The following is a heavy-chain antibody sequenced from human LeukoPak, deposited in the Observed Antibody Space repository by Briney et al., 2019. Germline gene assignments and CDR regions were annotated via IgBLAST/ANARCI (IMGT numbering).Heavy chain of an antibody. CDR2: VTWNSGSK. J-gene: IGHJ2*01. CDR1: GFTFGDYA. Sequence: PGRSLRLSCAASGFTFGDYATHWVRQAPVKGLEWVSGVTWNSGSKGYADSVKGRFTISRDNVKNSLYLQMNSLRAEDTALYYCAKANSNWYFDLWGRGTLVSVSS. CDR3: AKANSNWYFDL. V-gene: IGHV3-9*01.